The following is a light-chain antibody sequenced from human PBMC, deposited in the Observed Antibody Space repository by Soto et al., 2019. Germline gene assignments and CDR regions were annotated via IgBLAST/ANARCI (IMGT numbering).Light chain of an antibody. CDR3: QQRSNWPLT. CDR2: DAS. Sequence: EIVLTQSPATLSLSPGTRATLSCRASQSASSYLAWYQQKPGQAPRLLIYDASNRATGIPARFSGSGSGTDFTLTISSLEPEDFAVYYCQQRSNWPLTFGPGTKVDIK. J-gene: IGKJ3*01. V-gene: IGKV3-11*01. CDR1: QSASSY.